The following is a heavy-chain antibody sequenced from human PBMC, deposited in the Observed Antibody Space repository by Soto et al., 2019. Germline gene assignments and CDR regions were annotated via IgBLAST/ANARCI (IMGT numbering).Heavy chain of an antibody. CDR3: IRGRSNHYDSSPPPRFDP. CDR1: GFTFNTYD. V-gene: IGHV3-13*01. CDR2: IGTLFDI. J-gene: IGHJ5*02. Sequence: EVQLEASGGGLVQPGGSLRLSCAASGFTFNTYDLHWVRQRRGKGLEWVSGIGTLFDINYADSVMGRFTISRENARTSLYLQMDNLRVDDTAVYYCIRGRSNHYDSSPPPRFDPWGQGTLVTVSS. D-gene: IGHD3-10*01.